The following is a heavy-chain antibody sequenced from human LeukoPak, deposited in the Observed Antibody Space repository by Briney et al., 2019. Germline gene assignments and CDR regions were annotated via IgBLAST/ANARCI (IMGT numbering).Heavy chain of an antibody. CDR2: ISSSSSTI. V-gene: IGHV3-48*04. Sequence: GGSLRLSCAASGFTFSSYAMNWVRQAPGKGLEWVSYISSSSSTIYYADSVKGRFTISRDNAKNSLYLQMNSLRAEDTAVYYCARDPKYLTGYSSSWYRTGWFDPWGQGTLVTVSS. J-gene: IGHJ5*02. D-gene: IGHD6-13*01. CDR3: ARDPKYLTGYSSSWYRTGWFDP. CDR1: GFTFSSYA.